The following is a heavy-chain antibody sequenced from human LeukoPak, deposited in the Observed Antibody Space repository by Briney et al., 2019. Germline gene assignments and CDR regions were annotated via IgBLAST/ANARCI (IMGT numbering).Heavy chain of an antibody. Sequence: GGSLRLSCAVSGITISNYGMSWVRQAPGKGLEWVAGLSGSGGGTNYADSVQGRFTISRDNAKNTLYLQMNSLRAEDTAVYFCAKRGVVIRVFLVGFHKEAYYFDSWGQGALVTVSS. CDR1: GITISNYG. CDR2: LSGSGGGT. V-gene: IGHV3-23*01. CDR3: AKRGVVIRVFLVGFHKEAYYFDS. D-gene: IGHD3-10*01. J-gene: IGHJ4*02.